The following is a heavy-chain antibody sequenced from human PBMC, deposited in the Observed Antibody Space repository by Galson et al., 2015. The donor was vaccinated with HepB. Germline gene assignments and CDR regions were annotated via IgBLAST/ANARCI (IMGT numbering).Heavy chain of an antibody. D-gene: IGHD1-26*01. Sequence: LRLSCAASGFTFSSYAMHWVRQAPGKGLEWVGRIKSKTDGGTTDYAAPVKGRFTISRDDSENTLYLQMNSLKTEDTAVYYCTTDPPRTRYPPWELLFDYWGQGTLVTVSS. V-gene: IGHV3-15*07. CDR3: TTDPPRTRYPPWELLFDY. CDR1: GFTFSSYA. J-gene: IGHJ4*02. CDR2: IKSKTDGGTT.